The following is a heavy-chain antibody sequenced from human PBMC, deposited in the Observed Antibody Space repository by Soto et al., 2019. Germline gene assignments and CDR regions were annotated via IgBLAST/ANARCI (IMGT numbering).Heavy chain of an antibody. CDR3: ARDTAMAHQDG. V-gene: IGHV4-30-4*01. CDR2: IYYSGST. D-gene: IGHD5-18*01. Sequence: SETLSLTCTVSGGSISSGGYYWSWIRQPPGKGLEWIGYIYYSGSTYYNPSLKSRVTISVDTSKNQFSLKLSSVTAADTAVYYCARDTAMAHQDGWGQGTQVTVSS. CDR1: GGSISSGGYY. J-gene: IGHJ4*02.